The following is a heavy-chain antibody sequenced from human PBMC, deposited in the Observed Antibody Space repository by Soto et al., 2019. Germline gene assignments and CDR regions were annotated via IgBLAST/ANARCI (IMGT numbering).Heavy chain of an antibody. D-gene: IGHD5-12*01. J-gene: IGHJ4*02. CDR3: TMAHPPTSICMGDY. Sequence: GGSLRLSCTASGFTFSKYCMHWVRQVPGKGPERVSRISDDGSRAAYADSAKGRFTTSRVNPKNNLYSQMHVLRANATTALYCTMAHPPTSICMGDYWGQGTPVTVSS. V-gene: IGHV3-74*01. CDR2: ISDDGSRA. CDR1: GFTFSKYC.